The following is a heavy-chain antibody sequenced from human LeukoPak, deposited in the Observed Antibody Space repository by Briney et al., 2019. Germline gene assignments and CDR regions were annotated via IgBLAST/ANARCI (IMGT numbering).Heavy chain of an antibody. CDR2: ISSSSSTI. J-gene: IGHJ4*02. D-gene: IGHD6-13*01. V-gene: IGHV3-48*01. Sequence: GGSLRLSCAASGFTFSSYSMNWVRQAPGKGLEWVSYISSSSSTIYYADSVKGRFTISRDNAKNSLYLQMNSLRAEDTAVYYCARAYERLGIAAAAWGFDYWGQGTLVTVSS. CDR3: ARAYERLGIAAAAWGFDY. CDR1: GFTFSSYS.